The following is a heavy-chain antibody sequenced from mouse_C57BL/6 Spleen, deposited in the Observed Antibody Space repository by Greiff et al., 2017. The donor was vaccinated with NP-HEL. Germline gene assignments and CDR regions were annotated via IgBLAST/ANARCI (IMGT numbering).Heavy chain of an antibody. V-gene: IGHV1-50*01. J-gene: IGHJ1*03. D-gene: IGHD1-1*01. CDR2: IDPSDSYT. CDR1: GYTFTSYW. CDR3: ARRHYYGSSHWYFDV. Sequence: VQLQQPGAELVKPGASVKLSCKASGYTFTSYWMQWVKQRPGQGLEWIGEIDPSDSYTNYNQKFKGKATLTVDTSSSTAYMQLSSLTSEDSAVYYCARRHYYGSSHWYFDVWGTGTTVTVSS.